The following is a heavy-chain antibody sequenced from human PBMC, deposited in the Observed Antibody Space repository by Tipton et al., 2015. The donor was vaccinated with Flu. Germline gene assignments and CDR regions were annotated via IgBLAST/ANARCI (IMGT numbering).Heavy chain of an antibody. CDR1: GFTFSSYG. J-gene: IGHJ6*02. V-gene: IGHV3-30*03. CDR3: AHRGFGEMSLWYRGLDL. CDR2: ITCDGGNK. Sequence: SLRLSCAASGFTFSSYGMHWVRQAPGKGLEWVSGITCDGGNKYYADSVKGRFTISRDNSKNTLYLQMNSLRAEDTAVYYCAHRGFGEMSLWYRGLDLWGQGPSVTVSS. D-gene: IGHD3-10*01.